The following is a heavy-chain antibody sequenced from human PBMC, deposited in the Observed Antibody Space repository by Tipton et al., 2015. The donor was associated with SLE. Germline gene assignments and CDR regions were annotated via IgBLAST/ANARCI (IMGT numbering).Heavy chain of an antibody. CDR3: ARIAIAPAMGEYYFDS. CDR2: LNYNGGA. J-gene: IGHJ4*02. V-gene: IGHV4-59*08. Sequence: GLVKPSETLSLICSVSGGSITNKYWSWIRQPPGKGLEWIGYLNYNGGATYSPSLKSRVTTSVDTSKNQFSLNLNSATAADTAVYYCARIAIAPAMGEYYFDSWGQGTLVTVSS. D-gene: IGHD2-2*01. CDR1: GGSITNKY.